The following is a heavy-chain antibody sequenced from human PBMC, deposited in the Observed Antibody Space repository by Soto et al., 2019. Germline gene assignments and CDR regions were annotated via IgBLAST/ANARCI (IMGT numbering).Heavy chain of an antibody. V-gene: IGHV1-18*04. CDR1: GYTFTNYD. Sequence: QVRLVQSGTEVKKPGASVKVSCKASGYTFTNYDVTWVRQAPGQGLEWMGWISTSTGNTNYAQKLQGRVTMTTDTSPSSAYVELRSMRSHDTAVSYLATGEGMAARHYGHDIWGQGAMGCFSS. CDR2: ISTSTGNT. D-gene: IGHD6-6*01. J-gene: IGHJ3*02. CDR3: ATGEGMAARHYGHDI.